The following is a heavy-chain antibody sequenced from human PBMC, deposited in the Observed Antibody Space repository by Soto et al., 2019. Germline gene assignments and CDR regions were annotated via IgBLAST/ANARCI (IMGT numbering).Heavy chain of an antibody. J-gene: IGHJ4*02. V-gene: IGHV3-23*01. D-gene: IGHD2-8*02. Sequence: TGGSLRLSCAASGFPLSAYAISWVRQAPGKGLEWVSAISSSGAGTFYADTVKGRFTISKDSSKNTLYLQMNSLRAEDTAIYYCAKKGYCPGDACSAFDYWGQGTLVTVYS. CDR1: GFPLSAYA. CDR2: ISSSGAGT. CDR3: AKKGYCPGDACSAFDY.